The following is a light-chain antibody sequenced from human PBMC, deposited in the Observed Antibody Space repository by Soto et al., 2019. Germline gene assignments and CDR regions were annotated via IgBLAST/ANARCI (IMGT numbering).Light chain of an antibody. V-gene: IGKV3-15*01. J-gene: IGKJ2*01. Sequence: EIVMTQSPATLSVSLGERVTLSCRASQSVSSYLAWYQQKPGQAPRLLISDASTRATDIPDRSSGSRSGTDFTLTISSLQSTDLAVYYCLQYSTWPPLYTFGQGTKLEIK. CDR2: DAS. CDR3: LQYSTWPPLYT. CDR1: QSVSSY.